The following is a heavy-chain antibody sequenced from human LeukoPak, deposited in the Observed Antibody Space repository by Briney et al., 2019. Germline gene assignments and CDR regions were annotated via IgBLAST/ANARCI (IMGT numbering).Heavy chain of an antibody. J-gene: IGHJ4*02. D-gene: IGHD6-13*01. CDR2: IYHSGST. Sequence: SETLSLTCAVSGGSISSSNWWSWVRQPPGKGLEWIGEIYHSGSTNYNPSLKSRVTISVDKSKNQFSLKLSSVTAADTAVYYCAALDSSSWYTKHLDYWGQGTLVTVSS. V-gene: IGHV4-4*02. CDR3: AALDSSSWYTKHLDY. CDR1: GGSISSSNW.